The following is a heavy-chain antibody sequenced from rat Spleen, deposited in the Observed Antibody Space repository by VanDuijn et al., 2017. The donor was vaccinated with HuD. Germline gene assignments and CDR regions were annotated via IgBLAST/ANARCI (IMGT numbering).Heavy chain of an antibody. V-gene: IGHV5S13*01. CDR2: IGPSGGST. J-gene: IGHJ4*01. D-gene: IGHD1-1*01. CDR1: GFTFSNYD. Sequence: EVQLVESGGGLVQPGRSLKLSCVASGFTFSNYDMAWVRQAPTKGLEWVASIGPSGGSTYYRDSVEGRFTISRDNAKNTLYLQMDSLRSEDTATYHCASRRHYSVYVMDAWGQGASVTVSS. CDR3: ASRRHYSVYVMDA.